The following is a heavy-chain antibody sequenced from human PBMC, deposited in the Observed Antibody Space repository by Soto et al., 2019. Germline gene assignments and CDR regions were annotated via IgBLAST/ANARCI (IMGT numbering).Heavy chain of an antibody. CDR2: ICRTGSV. D-gene: IGHD2-8*01. CDR1: CGSITPSY. CDR3: GRFDGAKSREIVDY. V-gene: IGHV4-59*01. Sequence: QVQLQESGPGLVKPSETLSLTCTVSCGSITPSYWSWIRQPPGKGLEGLGYICRTGSVNYIPTLRGRATMSVDTSKNQLSRKLSSVTAADTAVYYCGRFDGAKSREIVDYWGQGTLVTVSS. J-gene: IGHJ4*02.